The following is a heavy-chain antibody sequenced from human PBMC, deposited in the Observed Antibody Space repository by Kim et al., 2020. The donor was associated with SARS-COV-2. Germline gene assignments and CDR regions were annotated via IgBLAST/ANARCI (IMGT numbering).Heavy chain of an antibody. CDR3: ARGARRITIFGVATNKGASYCYMDV. CDR2: INHSGST. J-gene: IGHJ6*03. D-gene: IGHD3-3*01. V-gene: IGHV4-34*01. CDR1: GGSFSGYY. Sequence: SETLSLTCAVYGGSFSGYYWSWIRQPPGKGLEWIGEINHSGSTNYNPSLKSRVTISVDTSKNQFSLKLTSVTAADTAVYYCARGARRITIFGVATNKGASYCYMDVWGKGTTVTVSS.